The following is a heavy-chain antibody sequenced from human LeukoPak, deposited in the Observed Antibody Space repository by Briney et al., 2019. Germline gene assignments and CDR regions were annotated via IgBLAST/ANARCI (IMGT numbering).Heavy chain of an antibody. CDR2: IYYSGST. CDR1: GYSISSGYY. CDR3: ASLTKGSDYYMDV. J-gene: IGHJ6*03. V-gene: IGHV4-38-2*02. D-gene: IGHD3-10*01. Sequence: SETLSLTCTVSGYSISSGYYWGWIRQPPGKGLEWIGYIYYSGSTNYNPSLKSRVTISVDTSKNQFSLKLSSVTAADTAVYYCASLTKGSDYYMDVWGKGTTVTVSS.